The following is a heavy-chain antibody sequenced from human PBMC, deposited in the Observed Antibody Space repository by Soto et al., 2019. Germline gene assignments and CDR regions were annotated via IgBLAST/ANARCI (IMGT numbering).Heavy chain of an antibody. CDR2: INHSGST. CDR1: GGSFSGYY. V-gene: IGHV4-34*01. D-gene: IGHD2-2*01. CDR3: ARVGYRSSTSHYYYYDGMDV. Sequence: SETLSLTCAVYGGSFSGYYWSWIRQPPGKGLEWSGEINHSGSTNYNPSLKSRVTISVDTSKNQFSLKLSSVTAADTAVYYCARVGYRSSTSHYYYYDGMDVWGEGTPVTVYS. J-gene: IGHJ6*04.